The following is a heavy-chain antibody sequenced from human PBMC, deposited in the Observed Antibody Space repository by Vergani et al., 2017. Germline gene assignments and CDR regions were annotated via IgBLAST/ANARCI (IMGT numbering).Heavy chain of an antibody. CDR3: ARDPPGIVGVHGFDP. CDR1: GGTFSSYT. V-gene: IGHV1-69*08. CDR2: IIPILGIA. Sequence: QVQLVQSGAEVKKPGSSVKVSCKASGGTFSSYTISWVRQAPGQGLEWMGRIIPILGIANYAQKFQGRVTITADKSTSTAYMELSSLRSEDTAVYYCARDPPGIVGVHGFDPWGQGTLVTVSS. J-gene: IGHJ5*02. D-gene: IGHD1-26*01.